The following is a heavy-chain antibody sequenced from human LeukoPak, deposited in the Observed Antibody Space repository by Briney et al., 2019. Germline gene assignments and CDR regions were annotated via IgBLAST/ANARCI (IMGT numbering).Heavy chain of an antibody. CDR3: ASSGSYYYYYMDV. J-gene: IGHJ6*03. CDR2: ISSSSSYI. Sequence: GXLRLSCAASGFTFSTYSMHWVPQAPGKGLEWVSSISSSSSYIYYADSVQGRFTISRENAKNSLYLQMNSLRAEDTALYYCASSGSYYYYYMDVWGKGTTVTVSS. CDR1: GFTFSTYS. V-gene: IGHV3-21*04. D-gene: IGHD1-26*01.